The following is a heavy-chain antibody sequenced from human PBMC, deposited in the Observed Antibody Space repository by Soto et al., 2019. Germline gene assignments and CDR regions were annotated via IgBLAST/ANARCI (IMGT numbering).Heavy chain of an antibody. D-gene: IGHD3-22*01. CDR2: IYYSGST. CDR1: GGSISSGGYY. CDR3: ARGPYYYDSSGHFGY. J-gene: IGHJ4*02. V-gene: IGHV4-31*03. Sequence: SETLSLTCTVSGGSISSGGYYWSWIRQHPGKGLEWIGYIYYSGSTYYNPSLKSRVTISVDTSKNQFSLKLSSVTAADTAVYYCARGPYYYDSSGHFGYWGQGTLVTVSS.